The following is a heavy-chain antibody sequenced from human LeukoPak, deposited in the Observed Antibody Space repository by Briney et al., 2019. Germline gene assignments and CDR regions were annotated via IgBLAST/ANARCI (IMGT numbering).Heavy chain of an antibody. Sequence: GGSLRLSCAASGFTFSTYTINWVRQAPGKGLQWVSSMSSSGDSIHLADSVKGRFSISRDSANNSLYPQMNSLGAEDTAVYYCASSGYDLDWYFDLWGRGTLVTVSS. CDR1: GFTFSTYT. CDR3: ASSGYDLDWYFDL. CDR2: MSSSGDSI. V-gene: IGHV3-21*01. D-gene: IGHD5-12*01. J-gene: IGHJ2*01.